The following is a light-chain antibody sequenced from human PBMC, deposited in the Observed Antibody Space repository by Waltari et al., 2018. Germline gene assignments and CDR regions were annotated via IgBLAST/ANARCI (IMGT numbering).Light chain of an antibody. CDR3: ASFASDNTVL. CDR2: QVD. Sequence: QSALTQPDSVSGSPGQSITVSCTGTASAVGGFDFVSWYQQHPGKVPKLILFQVDNRPSDVSRRFSGSKSGNTASLIISGLQPEDEAQYYCASFASDNTVLFGGGT. CDR1: ASAVGGFDF. J-gene: IGLJ2*01. V-gene: IGLV2-14*01.